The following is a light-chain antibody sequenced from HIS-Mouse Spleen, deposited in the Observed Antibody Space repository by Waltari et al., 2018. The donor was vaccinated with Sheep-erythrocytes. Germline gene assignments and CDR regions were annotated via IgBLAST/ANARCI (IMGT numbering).Light chain of an antibody. CDR3: YSTDSSGNHRV. Sequence: SYELTQPPSVPVSPVQTARITCSGDALPKKYAYWYQQKSGQAPVLVIYEDSKRPSGIPERFSGSSSGTMATLTISGAQVEDEADYYCYSTDSSGNHRVFGGGTKLTVL. CDR2: EDS. J-gene: IGLJ2*01. CDR1: ALPKKY. V-gene: IGLV3-10*01.